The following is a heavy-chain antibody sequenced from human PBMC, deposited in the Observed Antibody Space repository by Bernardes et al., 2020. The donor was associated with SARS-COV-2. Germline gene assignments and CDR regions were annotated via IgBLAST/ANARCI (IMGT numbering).Heavy chain of an antibody. CDR2: IYNSGNT. D-gene: IGHD3-10*01. V-gene: IGHV4-59*01. CDR1: GCSISSYY. J-gene: IGHJ5*02. CDR3: ASGEVRGHNWFDP. Sequence: TLSLTCTVSGCSISSYYWSWIRQPPGKGLEWIGYIYNSGNTKYNPSVKSRVTISVDTSKNQVSLKLSSVTAADTAVYYCASGEVRGHNWFDPWGQGTLVTVSS.